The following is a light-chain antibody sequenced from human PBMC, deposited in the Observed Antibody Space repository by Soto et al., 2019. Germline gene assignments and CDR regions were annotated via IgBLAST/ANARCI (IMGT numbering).Light chain of an antibody. CDR1: QSVSSSY. J-gene: IGKJ3*01. CDR3: QQYGTSPFT. V-gene: IGKV3-20*01. Sequence: EIVLTQSPGTLSLSPGERATLSCRASQSVSSSYLAWFQQRPGQGPRLLIYAASSRATGSPDRVSGSGSGTDFSITISIPVPEDFAVYYCQQYGTSPFTFGPGTKVDIK. CDR2: AAS.